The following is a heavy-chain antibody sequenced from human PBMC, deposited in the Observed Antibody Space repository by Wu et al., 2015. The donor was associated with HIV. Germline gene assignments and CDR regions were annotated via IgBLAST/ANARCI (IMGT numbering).Heavy chain of an antibody. J-gene: IGHJ4*02. CDR1: GYTFTGHY. CDR2: INPNGGGT. V-gene: IGHV1-2*02. CDR3: ARVGSAWSLFYFDY. D-gene: IGHD6-19*01. Sequence: QVQLVQSGAEVKKPGASVKVSCKASGYTFTGHYIHWVRQAPGHGFEWMGSINPNGGGTNYVQRFQGRITLTRDTYSRTAYMELHSLTTDDTAVFYCARVGSAWSLFYFDYWGQGTLLTVSS.